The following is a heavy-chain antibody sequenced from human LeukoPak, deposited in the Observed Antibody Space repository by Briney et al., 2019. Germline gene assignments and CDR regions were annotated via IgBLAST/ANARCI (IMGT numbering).Heavy chain of an antibody. J-gene: IGHJ4*02. CDR2: IYYSGST. Sequence: PSETLSLTCTVSGGSISSSSYYWGWIRQPPGKGLEWIGSIYYSGSTYYNPSLKSRVTISLDTSKNQFSLRLSSVTAADTAVYYCARKGLVVVYFDYWGQGNLVTVSS. D-gene: IGHD3-22*01. CDR1: GGSISSSSYY. CDR3: ARKGLVVVYFDY. V-gene: IGHV4-39*07.